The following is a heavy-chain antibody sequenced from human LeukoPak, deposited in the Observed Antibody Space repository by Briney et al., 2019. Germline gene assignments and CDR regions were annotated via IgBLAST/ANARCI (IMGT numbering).Heavy chain of an antibody. D-gene: IGHD3-16*01. CDR1: GFTFSSYS. CDR3: ARDHNWGFDY. Sequence: GGSLRLSCAASGFTFSSYSMNWVRQTPGKGLEWVSYITDSGGANYYADSVKGRFTISRDNSKNSLYLQVSSLRDEDTGIYYCARDHNWGFDYWGQGALVTVSS. V-gene: IGHV3-48*02. CDR2: ITDSGGAN. J-gene: IGHJ4*02.